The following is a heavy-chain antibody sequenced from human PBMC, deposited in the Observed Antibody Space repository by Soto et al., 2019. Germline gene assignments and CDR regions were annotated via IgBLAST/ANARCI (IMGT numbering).Heavy chain of an antibody. CDR3: ARTGYCSSTSCYAWYYYYGMDV. D-gene: IGHD2-2*01. J-gene: IGHJ6*02. CDR2: INPKNGAT. V-gene: IGHV1-2*04. CDR1: GYSFTGYS. Sequence: ASVKVSCKASGYSFTGYSMHWVRQAPGQGLEWMGWINPKNGATNYGQKFQGWVTMTTDTSTSTAYMELRSLRSDDTAVYYCARTGYCSSTSCYAWYYYYGMDVWGQGTTVTVS.